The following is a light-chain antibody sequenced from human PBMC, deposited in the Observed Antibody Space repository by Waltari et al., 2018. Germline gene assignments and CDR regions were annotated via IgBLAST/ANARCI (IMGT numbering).Light chain of an antibody. CDR2: DTV. CDR1: QSVGSQ. V-gene: IGKV3-11*01. J-gene: IGKJ1*01. CDR3: QQRASWPRT. Sequence: EVVLTQSPATLSLSPGERATLSCRATQSVGSQLTWYQQRPGQAPRLLIYDTVNRATGVPARFSGSGSGTDFTLTISSLELEDSAVYYCQQRASWPRTFGQGTKVEIK.